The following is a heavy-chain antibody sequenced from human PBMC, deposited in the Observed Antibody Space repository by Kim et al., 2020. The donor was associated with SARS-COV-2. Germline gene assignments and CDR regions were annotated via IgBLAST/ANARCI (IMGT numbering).Heavy chain of an antibody. D-gene: IGHD3-3*01. CDR2: MFHRGTT. CDR3: ARASTTHYDFCYFDP. Sequence: SETLSLTCSVSGDSISAGIYYWAWIRQPPGEGPQWIGSMFHRGTTYYNPSLRGRVSISVDMPTHHFSLRVTSVTAADTAVYYCARASTTHYDFCYFDPW. V-gene: IGHV4-39*02. J-gene: IGHJ5*02. CDR1: GDSISAGIYY.